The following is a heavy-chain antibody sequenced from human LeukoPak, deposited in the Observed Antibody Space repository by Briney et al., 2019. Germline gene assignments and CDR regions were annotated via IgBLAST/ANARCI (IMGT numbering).Heavy chain of an antibody. V-gene: IGHV1-46*01. CDR1: GYTFTGYY. CDR2: INPSGGST. CDR3: ARDGSANAFDI. D-gene: IGHD1-26*01. Sequence: ASVKVSCKASGYTFTGYYMHWVRQAPGQGLEWMGIINPSGGSTSYAQKFQGRVTMTRDMSTSTVYMELSSLRSEDTAVYYCARDGSANAFDIWGQGTMVTVSS. J-gene: IGHJ3*02.